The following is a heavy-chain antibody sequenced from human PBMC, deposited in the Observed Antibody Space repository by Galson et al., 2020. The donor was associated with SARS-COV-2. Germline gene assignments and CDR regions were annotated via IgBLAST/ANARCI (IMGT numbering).Heavy chain of an antibody. CDR3: ARDDSSGYYSN. V-gene: IGHV1-46*03. Sequence: ASVKVSCKASGYTFTSYYMHWVRQAPGQGLEWMGIINPSGGSTSYAQKFQGRVTMIRDTSTSTVYMELSSLRSEDTAVYYCARDDSSGYYSNWGQGTLVTVSS. CDR1: GYTFTSYY. D-gene: IGHD3-22*01. J-gene: IGHJ4*02. CDR2: INPSGGST.